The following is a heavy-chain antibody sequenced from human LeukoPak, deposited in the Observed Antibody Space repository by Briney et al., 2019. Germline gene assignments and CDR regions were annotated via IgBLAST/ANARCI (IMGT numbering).Heavy chain of an antibody. V-gene: IGHV5-51*01. CDR1: GYNFTPYW. D-gene: IGHD4-17*01. Sequence: GESLKISCQSSGYNFTPYWIVWVRQMPGKGLEWMGITFAGYSYTIYSPSFQGQVTISVDKSISTAYLQWSSLKASDTAMYYCARHYGAYYYYMDVWGKGTTVTVSS. CDR2: TFAGYSYT. J-gene: IGHJ6*03. CDR3: ARHYGAYYYYMDV.